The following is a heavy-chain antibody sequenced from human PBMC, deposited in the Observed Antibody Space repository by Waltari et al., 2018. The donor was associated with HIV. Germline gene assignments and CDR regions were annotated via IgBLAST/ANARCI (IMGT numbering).Heavy chain of an antibody. Sequence: QVYLMQSGPEVRRPGASLNISCRASGYNFLNHDITWIRQAPGPGREWMGWMSPNSRNCGCEYKVEDGVFVTADMAMSTVYLELTNLTPGDTATYSCARNSSARGNHFFSYGLDVWGRGTTV. CDR2: MSPNSRNC. V-gene: IGHV1-8*01. CDR1: GYNFLNHD. CDR3: ARNSSARGNHFFSYGLDV. D-gene: IGHD3-22*01. J-gene: IGHJ6*02.